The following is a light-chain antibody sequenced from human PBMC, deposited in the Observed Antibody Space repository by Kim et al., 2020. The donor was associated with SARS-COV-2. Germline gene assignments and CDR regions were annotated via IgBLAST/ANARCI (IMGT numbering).Light chain of an antibody. Sequence: AWDKTVRIKCQGDRRRNYYASWYQKTPGQAPLLVIDGKDNRYSGIPDRFAGSGSGNTHSLTITGAQAEDEADYYCNSRDSGGNHLVFGGGTQLTVL. CDR1: RRRNYY. CDR2: GKD. V-gene: IGLV3-19*01. CDR3: NSRDSGGNHLV. J-gene: IGLJ3*02.